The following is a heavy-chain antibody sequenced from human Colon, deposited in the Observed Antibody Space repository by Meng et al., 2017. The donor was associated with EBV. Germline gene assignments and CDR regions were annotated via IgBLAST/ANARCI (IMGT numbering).Heavy chain of an antibody. CDR1: GASISSTDYY. D-gene: IGHD2-21*01. V-gene: IGHV4-30-4*01. CDR3: ARVWQSLTAFFDS. J-gene: IGHJ4*02. Sequence: QVNLQEAGPGLVKPPQTLSLPCTGSGASISSTDYYWSWVRQPPGKGLEWTGYIYYSGSRYYNPSLKSRVTISVDTSKNQFSLKLSSVTAADTAVYYCARVWQSLTAFFDSWGQGTLVTVSS. CDR2: IYYSGSR.